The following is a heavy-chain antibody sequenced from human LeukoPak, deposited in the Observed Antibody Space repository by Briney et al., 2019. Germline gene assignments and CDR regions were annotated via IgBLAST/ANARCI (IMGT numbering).Heavy chain of an antibody. J-gene: IGHJ5*02. D-gene: IGHD2-21*02. V-gene: IGHV3-21*01. Sequence: MTGGSLRLSCTASGFTFSSYGMHWVRQAPGKGLEWVSSISSSSSYIYYADSVKGRFTISRDNAKNSLYLQMNSLRAEDTAVYYCASGADSNWFDPWGQGTLVTVSS. CDR3: ASGADSNWFDP. CDR1: GFTFSSYG. CDR2: ISSSSSYI.